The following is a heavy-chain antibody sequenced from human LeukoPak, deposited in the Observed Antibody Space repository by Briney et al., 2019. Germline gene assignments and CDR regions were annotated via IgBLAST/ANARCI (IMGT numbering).Heavy chain of an antibody. Sequence: PSETLSLTCTVSGGSISSSSYYWGWIRQPPGKGLEWIGSIYYSGSTYYNPSLKSRVTISVDTSKNQFSLKLSSVTAADTAVYYCAREGIQANWFDPWGQGTLVTVSS. V-gene: IGHV4-39*02. D-gene: IGHD5-18*01. CDR1: GGSISSSSYY. J-gene: IGHJ5*02. CDR3: AREGIQANWFDP. CDR2: IYYSGST.